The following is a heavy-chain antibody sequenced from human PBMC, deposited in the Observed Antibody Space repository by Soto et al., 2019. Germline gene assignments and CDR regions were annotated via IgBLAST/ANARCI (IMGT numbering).Heavy chain of an antibody. J-gene: IGHJ3*02. V-gene: IGHV3-21*01. CDR3: ARYCSGGSCYGTVDAFDI. D-gene: IGHD2-15*01. CDR2: ISSSSRYI. Sequence: GGSLRLSCAASGFTFSSYSRNWVRQAPGKGLEWGSSISSSSRYIYYADSVKGRFTISRDNAKNSLYLQMNSLRAEDTAVYYCARYCSGGSCYGTVDAFDIWGQGTMVTVSS. CDR1: GFTFSSYS.